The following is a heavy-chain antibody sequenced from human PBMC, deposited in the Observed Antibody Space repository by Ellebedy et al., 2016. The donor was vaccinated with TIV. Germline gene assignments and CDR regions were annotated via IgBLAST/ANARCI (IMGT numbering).Heavy chain of an antibody. CDR1: GYTFSSYW. J-gene: IGHJ4*02. CDR3: AREFRVGTTTGFGY. CDR2: IDPSDSYS. Sequence: GESLKISXRGSGYTFSSYWIGWVRQMPGQGLEWMAKIDPSDSYSKYSPSFQGHVTISADKSISTAYLHWSSLKASDTAMYYCAREFRVGTTTGFGYWGQGTLVTVSS. D-gene: IGHD1-26*01. V-gene: IGHV5-10-1*01.